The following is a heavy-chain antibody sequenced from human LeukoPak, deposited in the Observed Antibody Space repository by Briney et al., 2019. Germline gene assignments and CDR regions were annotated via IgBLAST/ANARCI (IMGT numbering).Heavy chain of an antibody. J-gene: IGHJ4*02. Sequence: PGGSLRLSCAASGFTVSSNYMSWVRQAPGKGLEWVSAISGSGVSTYYADSVKGRFTISRDNSKNTLYLQMNSLRAEDTAVYYCAKDRWTSSTSCYPYWGQGTLVTVSS. V-gene: IGHV3-23*01. D-gene: IGHD2-2*01. CDR1: GFTVSSNY. CDR2: ISGSGVST. CDR3: AKDRWTSSTSCYPY.